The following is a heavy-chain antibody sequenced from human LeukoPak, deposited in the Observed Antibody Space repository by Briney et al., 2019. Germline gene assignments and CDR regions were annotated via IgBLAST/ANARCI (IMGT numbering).Heavy chain of an antibody. CDR3: ARVGSYSFDY. CDR1: GGSISSGGYS. V-gene: IGHV4-30-2*01. Sequence: PSQTLSLTCAVSGGSISSGGYSWSWIRQPPGKGLEWIAYIYHSGSTYYNPSLEGRVTISVDTSKNQFSLKLGSVTAADTAVYYCARVGSYSFDYWGQGTLVTVSA. J-gene: IGHJ4*02. D-gene: IGHD6-19*01. CDR2: IYHSGST.